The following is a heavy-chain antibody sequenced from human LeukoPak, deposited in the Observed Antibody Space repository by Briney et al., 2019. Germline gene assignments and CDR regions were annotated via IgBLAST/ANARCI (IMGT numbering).Heavy chain of an antibody. J-gene: IGHJ6*02. Sequence: GGSLRLSCAASGFTFSSYEMNWVRQAPGKGLEWVSYISSSGSTIYYADSVKGRFTISRDNAKNSLYLQMNSLRAEDTAVYYCAGGGEKRLGYFAWLPSLGMDVWGQGTTVTVSS. D-gene: IGHD3-9*01. CDR2: ISSSGSTI. V-gene: IGHV3-48*03. CDR3: AGGGEKRLGYFAWLPSLGMDV. CDR1: GFTFSSYE.